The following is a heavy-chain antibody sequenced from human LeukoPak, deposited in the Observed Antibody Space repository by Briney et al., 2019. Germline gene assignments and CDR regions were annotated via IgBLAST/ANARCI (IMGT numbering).Heavy chain of an antibody. CDR2: IIPILGIA. D-gene: IGHD2-21*01. V-gene: IGHV1-69*02. Sequence: ASVKVSCKASGGTFSSYTISWVRQAPGQGLEWMGRIIPILGIANYAQKFQGRVTITADKSTSTAYMELSSLRSEDTAVYYCARGRLSQAYCGGDCYSGEYWYFDLWGRGTLVTVSS. CDR3: ARGRLSQAYCGGDCYSGEYWYFDL. J-gene: IGHJ2*01. CDR1: GGTFSSYT.